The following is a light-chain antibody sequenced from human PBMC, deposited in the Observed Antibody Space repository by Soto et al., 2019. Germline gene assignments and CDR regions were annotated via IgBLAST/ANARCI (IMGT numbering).Light chain of an antibody. CDR1: QSVGSK. CDR3: QQDNNLPPLT. V-gene: IGKV3-15*01. Sequence: EVVMTQSPATLSVSPGERATLSCRASQSVGSKLAWYQQKPGQAPRLLIFDAFTRATGIPARFSGSGSGTEFTLFIRSLQSEDFAVYYCQQDNNLPPLTFGGGTKVEI. CDR2: DAF. J-gene: IGKJ4*01.